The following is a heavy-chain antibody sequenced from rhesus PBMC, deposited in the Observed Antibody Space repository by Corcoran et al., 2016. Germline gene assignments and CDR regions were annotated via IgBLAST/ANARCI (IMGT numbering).Heavy chain of an antibody. Sequence: QLQLQESGPGLVKPSETLSLTCAVSGGSISSSYWSWIRQAPGQGVEWIGYIGGSSGSTNYNPSLKSRVTLAVDTSKNQLSLKLSSVTAADTAVYYCARQGHCSDSGCSSLIDYWGQGVLVTVSS. CDR2: IGGSSGST. CDR1: GGSISSSY. V-gene: IGHV4-169*01. D-gene: IGHD2-33*01. CDR3: ARQGHCSDSGCSSLIDY. J-gene: IGHJ4*01.